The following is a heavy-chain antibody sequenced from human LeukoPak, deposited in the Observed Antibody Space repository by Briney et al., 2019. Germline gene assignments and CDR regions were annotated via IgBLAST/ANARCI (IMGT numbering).Heavy chain of an antibody. J-gene: IGHJ4*02. CDR2: INPNSGGT. V-gene: IGHV1-2*02. Sequence: GASVKVSCKASGYTFTGYYMHWVRQAPGQGLEWMGWINPNSGGTNYAQKFQGRVTMTRDTSISTAYMELSRLRSDDTAVYYCARDHKRTKIAAAGDYWGQGTLVTVSS. D-gene: IGHD6-13*01. CDR1: GYTFTGYY. CDR3: ARDHKRTKIAAAGDY.